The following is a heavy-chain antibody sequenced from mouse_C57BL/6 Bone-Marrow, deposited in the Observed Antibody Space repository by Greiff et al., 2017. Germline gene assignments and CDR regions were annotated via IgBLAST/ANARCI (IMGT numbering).Heavy chain of an antibody. CDR1: GFNIKDDY. J-gene: IGHJ3*01. D-gene: IGHD2-4*01. V-gene: IGHV14-4*01. CDR2: IDPENGDT. CDR3: TTTYDYDDGFAY. Sequence: EVKLQESGAELVRPGASVKLSCTASGFNIKDDYMHWVKQRPEQGLEWIGWIDPENGDTEDASKFQGKATITADTSSNTAYLQLSSLTSEDTAVYYCTTTYDYDDGFAYWGQGTLVTVSA.